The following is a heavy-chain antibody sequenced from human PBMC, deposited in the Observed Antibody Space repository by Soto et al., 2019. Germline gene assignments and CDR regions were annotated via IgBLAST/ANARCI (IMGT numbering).Heavy chain of an antibody. Sequence: QVQLQESGPGLVKPSQTLSLTCTVSGGSISSGGYYWSWIRQHPGKGLEWIGYIYYSGSAYCNPSLQSRVTISFDTSKNQFSLTLSSVTAADTAVYYCARDPGSNWFDPWGQGTLVTVSS. CDR3: ARDPGSNWFDP. CDR2: IYYSGSA. V-gene: IGHV4-31*03. D-gene: IGHD3-10*01. CDR1: GGSISSGGYY. J-gene: IGHJ5*02.